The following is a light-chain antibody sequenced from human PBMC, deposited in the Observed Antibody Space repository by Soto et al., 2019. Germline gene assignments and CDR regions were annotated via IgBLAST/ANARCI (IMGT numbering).Light chain of an antibody. V-gene: IGLV2-14*01. Sequence: QSVLTQPASVSGSPGQSITISCTGTSSDVGGYHYVSWYQQHPGKAPKLMIYEVSNRPSGVSNRFSGSKSGNTASLTISGLQAEDEADYYCSSYTSSNTVVFGGGTKLTVL. J-gene: IGLJ2*01. CDR3: SSYTSSNTVV. CDR2: EVS. CDR1: SSDVGGYHY.